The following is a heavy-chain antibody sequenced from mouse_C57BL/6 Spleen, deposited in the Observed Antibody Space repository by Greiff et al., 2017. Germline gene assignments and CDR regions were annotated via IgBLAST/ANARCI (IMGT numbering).Heavy chain of an antibody. CDR3: AGEGYYGSSYEGSVYFDY. V-gene: IGHV1-81*01. CDR1: GYTFTSYG. Sequence: QVQLKESGAELARPGASVKLSCKASGYTFTSYGISWVKQRTGQGLEWIGEIYPRSGNTYYNEKFKGKATLTADKSSSTAYMELRSLTSEDSAVYFCAGEGYYGSSYEGSVYFDYWGQGTTLTVSS. D-gene: IGHD1-1*01. J-gene: IGHJ2*01. CDR2: IYPRSGNT.